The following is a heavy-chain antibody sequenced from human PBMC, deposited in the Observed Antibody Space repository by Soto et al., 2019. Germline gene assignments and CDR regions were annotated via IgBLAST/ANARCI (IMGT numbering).Heavy chain of an antibody. CDR3: ARGGGYGADFDY. V-gene: IGHV3-13*04. D-gene: IGHD4-17*01. CDR1: GFTFSSYD. Sequence: PGGSLRLSCAASGFTFSSYDMHWVRQATGKGLEWVSAIGTSGDTYYPGSVKGRFTISRENAKNSLYLQMNSLRAGDTAVYYCARGGGYGADFDYWGQGTLVTVSS. CDR2: IGTSGDT. J-gene: IGHJ4*02.